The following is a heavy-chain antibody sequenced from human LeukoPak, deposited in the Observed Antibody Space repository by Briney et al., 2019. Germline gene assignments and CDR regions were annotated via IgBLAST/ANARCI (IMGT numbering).Heavy chain of an antibody. CDR2: ISWNSRNI. Sequence: PGGSLRLSCAASGFTFDDHGVHWVRQVPGKGLEWVSAISWNSRNIGYADSVRGRFTISRDNAKNYVYLQMNSLRPEDTAFYYCTKDMDIRDGYNKAFDYWGQGTLVTVSS. D-gene: IGHD5-24*01. CDR3: TKDMDIRDGYNKAFDY. J-gene: IGHJ4*02. CDR1: GFTFDDHG. V-gene: IGHV3-9*01.